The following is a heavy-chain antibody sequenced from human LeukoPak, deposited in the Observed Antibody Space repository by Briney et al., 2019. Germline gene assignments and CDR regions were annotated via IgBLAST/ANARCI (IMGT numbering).Heavy chain of an antibody. Sequence: ASVKVSCKASGYTFTSYDINWVRQATGQGLEWMGWMNPNSGNTGYAQKFQGRVTMTRNTSISTAYMELSRLRSDDTAVYYCARGYYDSSGYSAVPFDYWGQGTLVTVSS. CDR3: ARGYYDSSGYSAVPFDY. V-gene: IGHV1-8*01. CDR1: GYTFTSYD. CDR2: MNPNSGNT. D-gene: IGHD3-22*01. J-gene: IGHJ4*02.